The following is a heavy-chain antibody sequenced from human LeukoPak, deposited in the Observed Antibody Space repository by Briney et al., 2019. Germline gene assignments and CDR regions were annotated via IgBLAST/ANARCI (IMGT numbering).Heavy chain of an antibody. CDR2: ISSSSSTI. V-gene: IGHV3-48*01. CDR3: ARETRTYYYGSGNWFDP. J-gene: IGHJ5*02. CDR1: GFTFSCYS. Sequence: GGSLRLSCAASGFTFSCYSMNWVRQAPGKGLEWVSYISSSSSTIYYADSVKGRFTISRDNAKNSLYLQMNSLRAEDTAVYYCARETRTYYYGSGNWFDPWGQGTLVTVSS. D-gene: IGHD3-10*01.